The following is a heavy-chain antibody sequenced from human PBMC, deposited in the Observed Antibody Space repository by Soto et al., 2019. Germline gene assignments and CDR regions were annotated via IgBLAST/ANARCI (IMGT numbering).Heavy chain of an antibody. CDR2: IWYDGSNK. V-gene: IGHV3-33*01. D-gene: IGHD6-19*01. Sequence: PWGSLRLSCAASGFTFISYGIHFFRHSPGKGLEWVAVIWYDGSNKYYADSVKGRFTISRDNSKNTLYLQVNSLRAEDTAVYYCARTAVAGTYYFDYWGQGTLVTVSS. CDR3: ARTAVAGTYYFDY. CDR1: GFTFISYG. J-gene: IGHJ4*02.